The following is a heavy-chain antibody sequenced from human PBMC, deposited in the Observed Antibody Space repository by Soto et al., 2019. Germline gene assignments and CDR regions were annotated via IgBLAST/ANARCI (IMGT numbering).Heavy chain of an antibody. CDR1: GYTLTELS. CDR2: FDPEDGET. J-gene: IGHJ5*02. Sequence: RASVEVSCKVSGYTLTELSMHWVRQAPGKGLEWMGGFDPEDGETIYAQKFQGRVAMTEDTSTDTAYMELSSLRSEDTAVYYCATVVGRPGFDPWGQGALVTVSS. CDR3: ATVVGRPGFDP. V-gene: IGHV1-24*01. D-gene: IGHD3-10*01.